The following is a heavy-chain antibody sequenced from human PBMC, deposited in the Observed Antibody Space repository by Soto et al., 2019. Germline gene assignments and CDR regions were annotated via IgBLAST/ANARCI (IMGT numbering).Heavy chain of an antibody. V-gene: IGHV1-18*01. CDR1: RYTFPLLG. CDR2: TTAYAGTT. Sequence: QRQLVPSGAEVKKPGATVKVSCKASRYTFPLLGYTWVRQAPVQGLEWARWTTAYAGTTAYGKNFHGRAAMSPESSTRIADIALRSLICDETAVYFCARTPRSSLMD. D-gene: IGHD6-6*01. J-gene: IGHJ6*01. CDR3: ARTPRSSLMD.